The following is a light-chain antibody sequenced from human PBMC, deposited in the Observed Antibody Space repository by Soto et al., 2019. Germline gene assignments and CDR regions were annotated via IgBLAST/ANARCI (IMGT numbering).Light chain of an antibody. Sequence: EIVLTQSPCTLSLSPGETATLSCRASQSVSSSYLAWYQQKPGQAPRLLIYGASSRATGIPDRFSGSGSGTDFTLTISRLEPEDFAVYYCQQYGSSPPNTFGQGTKLEIK. J-gene: IGKJ2*01. V-gene: IGKV3-20*01. CDR1: QSVSSSY. CDR3: QQYGSSPPNT. CDR2: GAS.